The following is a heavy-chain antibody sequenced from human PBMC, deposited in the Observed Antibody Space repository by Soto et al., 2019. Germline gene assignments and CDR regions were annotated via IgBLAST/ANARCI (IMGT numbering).Heavy chain of an antibody. CDR1: GFTVSSNY. CDR2: IYSGGST. V-gene: IGHV3-53*02. CDR3: ARDPGSSDCWSGQTYGMDV. Sequence: EVQLVETGGGLIQPGGSLRLSCAASGFTVSSNYMSWVRQAPGKGLEWVSVIYSGGSTYYADSVKGRFTISRDNSKNTLYLQMTSLRAEDTAVYYCARDPGSSDCWSGQTYGMDVWGQGTTVTVSS. J-gene: IGHJ6*02. D-gene: IGHD3-3*01.